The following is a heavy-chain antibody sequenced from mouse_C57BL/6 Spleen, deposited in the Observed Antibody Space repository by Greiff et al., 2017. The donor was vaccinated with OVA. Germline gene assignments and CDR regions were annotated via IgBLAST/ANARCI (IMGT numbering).Heavy chain of an antibody. CDR2: INPNNGGT. D-gene: IGHD1-1*01. CDR3: ARPYDYGSSPYYAMDY. V-gene: IGHV1-26*01. Sequence: EVQLQQSGPELVKPGASVKISCKASGYTFTDYYMNWVKQSHGKSLEWIGDINPNNGGTSYNQKFKGKATLTVDKSSSTAYMELLSLTSEDSAVYYCARPYDYGSSPYYAMDYWGQGTSVTVSS. J-gene: IGHJ4*01. CDR1: GYTFTDYY.